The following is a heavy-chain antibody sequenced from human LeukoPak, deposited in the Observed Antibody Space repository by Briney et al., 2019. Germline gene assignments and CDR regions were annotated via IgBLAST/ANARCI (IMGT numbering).Heavy chain of an antibody. Sequence: PGGSLRLSCAASGFTFSSYAMSWVRQAPGKGLEWVSAISGSGGSTYYADSVKGRFTISRDTSKNTLYLQMNSLRAEDTAVYYCAKDTEYSINGMDVWGQGTTVTVSS. J-gene: IGHJ6*02. CDR3: AKDTEYSINGMDV. V-gene: IGHV3-23*01. CDR1: GFTFSSYA. CDR2: ISGSGGST. D-gene: IGHD6-6*01.